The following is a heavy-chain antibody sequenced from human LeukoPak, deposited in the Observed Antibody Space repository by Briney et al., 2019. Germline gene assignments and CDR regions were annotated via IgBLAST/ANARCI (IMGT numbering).Heavy chain of an antibody. CDR3: ARASVAGTPNDY. D-gene: IGHD6-19*01. V-gene: IGHV3-21*01. CDR1: GFTFSSYS. Sequence: GGSLRLSCAASGFTFSSYSMNWVRQAPGKGLEWVSSISSSSSYIYYADSVKGRFTISRDNAKNSLYLQMNSLRAEDTAVYYCARASVAGTPNDYWGQGTLVTVSS. J-gene: IGHJ4*02. CDR2: ISSSSSYI.